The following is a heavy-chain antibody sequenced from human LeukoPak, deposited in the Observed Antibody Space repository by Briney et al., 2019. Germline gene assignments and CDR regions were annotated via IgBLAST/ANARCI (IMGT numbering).Heavy chain of an antibody. J-gene: IGHJ4*02. CDR3: ARRWGYGDYDFDY. CDR1: GGSISSYY. Sequence: PSETLSLTCTVSGGSISSYYWSWIRQPAGKGLEWIGRIYTSGTTNYNPSLKSRVTISLDTSKTQFSLKLSSVTAADTAVYYCARRWGYGDYDFDYWGQGTLVTVSS. V-gene: IGHV4-4*07. D-gene: IGHD4-17*01. CDR2: IYTSGTT.